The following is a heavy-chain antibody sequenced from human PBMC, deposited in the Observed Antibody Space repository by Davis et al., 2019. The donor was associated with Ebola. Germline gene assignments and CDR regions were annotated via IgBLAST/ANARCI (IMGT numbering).Heavy chain of an antibody. Sequence: GGSLRLSCRASFYPFTTYWIGWVRQMPGTGLEWMGTIYLGDSHTRYSPSFEGQVTISADKSITTAYLQWRSLKPSDSGMYYCARGSDDYGDPFDSWGQGTLVTVSA. J-gene: IGHJ4*02. CDR2: IYLGDSHT. CDR3: ARGSDDYGDPFDS. D-gene: IGHD4-17*01. CDR1: FYPFTTYW. V-gene: IGHV5-51*01.